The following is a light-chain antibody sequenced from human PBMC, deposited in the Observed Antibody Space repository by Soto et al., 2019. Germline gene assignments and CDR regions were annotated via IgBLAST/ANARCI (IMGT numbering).Light chain of an antibody. CDR1: QNVNNHY. J-gene: IGKJ2*01. CDR2: GAS. V-gene: IGKV3-20*01. Sequence: ENVLTQSPGTLSLSPGERATLSCRASQNVNNHYLAWYQHKPGQAPRLLIYGASRRAAVIPDRFSASGSGTDLTLSSSRLESEDFAVYHCQQFGSLPYTFGQGTKLEI. CDR3: QQFGSLPYT.